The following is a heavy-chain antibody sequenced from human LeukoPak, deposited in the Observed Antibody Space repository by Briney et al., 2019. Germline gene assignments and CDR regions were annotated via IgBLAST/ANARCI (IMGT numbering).Heavy chain of an antibody. J-gene: IGHJ4*02. V-gene: IGHV3-48*01. D-gene: IGHD3-3*01. CDR2: ISPVKNTI. Sequence: GGSLRLSCAASGFTFSSYSMNWVRQTPGKGLGWISYISPVKNTIYYADSVKGRFTISRDDAKNSLDLQMNSLRAEDTAVYYCARESDRHHDLWSGYLALDYWGQGTRVTVSS. CDR3: ARESDRHHDLWSGYLALDY. CDR1: GFTFSSYS.